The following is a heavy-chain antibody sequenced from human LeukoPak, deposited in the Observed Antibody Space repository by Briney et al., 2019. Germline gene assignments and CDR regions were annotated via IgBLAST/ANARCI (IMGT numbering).Heavy chain of an antibody. Sequence: SETLSLTCTVSGGSITNYYWSWIRQPPGKGLEWIGYIYYSGSTSYNASLKSRVTMSVDTSKNQISLNLISVTAADTAVYYCARALNPLPGTYYFDYWGQGTLVTVSS. J-gene: IGHJ4*02. CDR1: GGSITNYY. CDR3: ARALNPLPGTYYFDY. V-gene: IGHV4-59*12. CDR2: IYYSGST. D-gene: IGHD2-15*01.